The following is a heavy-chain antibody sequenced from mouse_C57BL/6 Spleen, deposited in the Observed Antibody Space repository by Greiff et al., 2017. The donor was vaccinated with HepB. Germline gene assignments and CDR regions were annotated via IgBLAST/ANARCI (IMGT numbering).Heavy chain of an antibody. V-gene: IGHV1-64*01. Sequence: QVQLQQPGAELVKPGASVKLSCKASGYTFTSYWMHWVKQRPGQGLEWIGMIHPNSGSTNYNEKFKSKATLTVDKSSSTAYMQLSSLTSEDSAVYYCANYFDEGYYFDYWGQGTTLTVSS. CDR1: GYTFTSYW. D-gene: IGHD1-1*01. CDR2: IHPNSGST. CDR3: ANYFDEGYYFDY. J-gene: IGHJ2*01.